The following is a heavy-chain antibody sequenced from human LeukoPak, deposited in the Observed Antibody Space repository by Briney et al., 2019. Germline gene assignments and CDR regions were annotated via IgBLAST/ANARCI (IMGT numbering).Heavy chain of an antibody. Sequence: RPSETLSLTCTVSGGSISSGGYYWSWIRQHPGKGLEWIGYIYYSGSTNYNPSLKSRVTISVDTSKNQFSLKLSSVTAADTAVYYCARKTAMVTCFDYWGQGTLVTVSS. CDR2: IYYSGST. J-gene: IGHJ4*02. CDR1: GGSISSGGYY. V-gene: IGHV4-31*03. CDR3: ARKTAMVTCFDY. D-gene: IGHD5-18*01.